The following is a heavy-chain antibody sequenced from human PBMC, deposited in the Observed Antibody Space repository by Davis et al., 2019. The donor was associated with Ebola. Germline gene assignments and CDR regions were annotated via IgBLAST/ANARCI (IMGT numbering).Heavy chain of an antibody. CDR2: ITGGGGTK. Sequence: PGGSLRLSCAASGFTFTTYAMSWVLQLPVKGMERVSVITGGGGTKYYADPVKGRFTISRDNSKNMLYLQMNNLRAEDTAVYFCVGTTTSLPAYWGQGTLVTVSS. J-gene: IGHJ4*02. D-gene: IGHD7-27*01. CDR3: VGTTTSLPAY. CDR1: GFTFTTYA. V-gene: IGHV3-23*01.